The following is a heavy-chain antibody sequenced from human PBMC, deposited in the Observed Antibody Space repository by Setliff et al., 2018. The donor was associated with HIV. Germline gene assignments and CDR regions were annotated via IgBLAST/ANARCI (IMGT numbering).Heavy chain of an antibody. D-gene: IGHD3-16*01. CDR1: GGSISSGGYY. J-gene: IGHJ6*03. V-gene: IGHV4-31*03. CDR2: IYSSGST. Sequence: PSETLSLTCTVSGGSISSGGYYWSWIRQHPGKGLEWIGYIYSSGSTYYNPSLKSRVTISVDTSQNQFSLKLTSVTAADTAVYYCASRSSYVPLYYYYMDVWGKGTTVTVSS. CDR3: ASRSSYVPLYYYYMDV.